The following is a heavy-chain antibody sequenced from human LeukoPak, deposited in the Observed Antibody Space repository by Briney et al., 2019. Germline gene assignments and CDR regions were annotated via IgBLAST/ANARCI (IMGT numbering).Heavy chain of an antibody. CDR3: AKVLRFLEWLPEWDYYYYGMDV. CDR2: ITNSGNSK. CDR1: EFTFSSYS. V-gene: IGHV3-48*01. J-gene: IGHJ6*02. Sequence: GGSLSLSCAASEFTFSSYSMNWVRQAPGKGLEWVSYITNSGNSKSYADSVKGRFTISRDNSKNTLYLQMNSLRAEDTAVYYCAKVLRFLEWLPEWDYYYYGMDVWGQGTTVTVSS. D-gene: IGHD3-3*01.